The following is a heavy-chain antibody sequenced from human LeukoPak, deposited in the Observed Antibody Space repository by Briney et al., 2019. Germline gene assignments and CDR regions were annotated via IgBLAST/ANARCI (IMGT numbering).Heavy chain of an antibody. J-gene: IGHJ4*02. V-gene: IGHV3-23*01. D-gene: IGHD2-21*01. CDR1: GFGFSSNA. Sequence: GGSLTLSCAASGFGFSSNAMSWVRQAPGKGLEWVSGISGSGGSTNYADSVKGRFTISRDTSKSTLYLQMNRLRGEDTAIYYCVACDPLDYWGQGTLVTVSS. CDR3: VACDPLDY. CDR2: ISGSGGST.